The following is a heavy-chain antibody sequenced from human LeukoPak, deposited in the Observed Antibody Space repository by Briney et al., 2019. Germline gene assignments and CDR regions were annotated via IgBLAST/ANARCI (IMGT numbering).Heavy chain of an antibody. J-gene: IGHJ6*03. CDR3: AKAHQSGYDWRFGNYYYYMDV. V-gene: IGHV3-23*01. CDR1: AFTFSSYG. CDR2: ISGSGGST. Sequence: PGGSLRLSCAASAFTFSSYGMSWVRQAPGKGLEWVSAISGSGGSTYYADSVKGRFTISRDNSKNTLYLQMNSLRAEDTAVYYCAKAHQSGYDWRFGNYYYYMDVWGKGTTVTISS. D-gene: IGHD5-12*01.